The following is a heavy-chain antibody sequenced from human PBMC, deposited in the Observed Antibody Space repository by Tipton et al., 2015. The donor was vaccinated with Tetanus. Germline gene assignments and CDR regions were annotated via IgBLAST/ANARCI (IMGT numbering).Heavy chain of an antibody. J-gene: IGHJ5*02. CDR3: ARGGNWNYLVSVGNWFDP. D-gene: IGHD1-7*01. CDR1: GGSISSYY. CDR2: IYTSGST. Sequence: TLSLTCTVSGGSISSYYWSWIRQPAGKGLEWIGRIYTSGSTNYNPPLKSRVTMSVDTSKNQFSLKLSSVTAADTAVYYCARGGNWNYLVSVGNWFDPWGQGTLVTVSS. V-gene: IGHV4-4*07.